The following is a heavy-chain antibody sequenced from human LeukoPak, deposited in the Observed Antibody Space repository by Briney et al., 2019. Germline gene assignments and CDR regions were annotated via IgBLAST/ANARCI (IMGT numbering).Heavy chain of an antibody. CDR3: ARVEMDYYYGSGSYFLPYYYYYGMDV. Sequence: PGGSLRLSCAASGFTFSSYAMSWVRQAPGKGLEWIGYIYYSGSTNYNPSLKSRVTISVDTSKNQFSLKLSSVTAADTAVYYCARVEMDYYYGSGSYFLPYYYYYGMDVWGQGTTVTVSS. CDR2: IYYSGST. CDR1: GFTFSSYA. J-gene: IGHJ6*02. D-gene: IGHD3-10*01. V-gene: IGHV4-59*01.